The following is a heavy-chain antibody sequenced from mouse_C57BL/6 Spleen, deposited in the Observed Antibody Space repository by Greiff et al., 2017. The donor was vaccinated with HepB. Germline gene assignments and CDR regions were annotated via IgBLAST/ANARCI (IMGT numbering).Heavy chain of an antibody. J-gene: IGHJ2*01. Sequence: QVQLQQPGAELVMPGASVKLSCKASGYTFTSYWMHWVKQRPGQGLEWIGEIDPSDSYTNYNQKFKGKSTLTVDKSSSTAYMQLSSLTSEDSAVYYCARSGTTVFDYWGQVTTLTVSS. V-gene: IGHV1-69*01. D-gene: IGHD1-1*01. CDR3: ARSGTTVFDY. CDR1: GYTFTSYW. CDR2: IDPSDSYT.